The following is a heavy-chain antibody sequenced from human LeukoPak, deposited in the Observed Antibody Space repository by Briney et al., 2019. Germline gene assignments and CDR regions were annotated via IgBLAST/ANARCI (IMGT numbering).Heavy chain of an antibody. CDR1: SDSISSHY. CDR2: IYTNGRT. CDR3: VKYSGSYGSDYFDY. Sequence: TSSETLSLTCTVSSDSISSHYWGWIRQPAGKGLEWIGRIYTNGRTNYNPSLRSRLTRSVDTSKNLFSLRLTSVTAADTAVYYCVKYSGSYGSDYFDYWGQGTLVTVSS. J-gene: IGHJ4*02. D-gene: IGHD1-26*01. V-gene: IGHV4-4*07.